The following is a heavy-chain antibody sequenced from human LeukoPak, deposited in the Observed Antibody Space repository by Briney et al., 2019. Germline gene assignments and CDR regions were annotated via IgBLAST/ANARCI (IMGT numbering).Heavy chain of an antibody. CDR2: ISSSGSTI. D-gene: IGHD1-26*01. CDR3: AKDKGSGSYPDAFDI. Sequence: GGSLRLSCAASGFTFSSYEMNWVRQAPGKGLEWVSYISSSGSTIYYADSVKGRFTISRDNAKNSLYLQMNSLRAEDTALYYCAKDKGSGSYPDAFDIWGQGTMVTVSS. V-gene: IGHV3-48*03. CDR1: GFTFSSYE. J-gene: IGHJ3*02.